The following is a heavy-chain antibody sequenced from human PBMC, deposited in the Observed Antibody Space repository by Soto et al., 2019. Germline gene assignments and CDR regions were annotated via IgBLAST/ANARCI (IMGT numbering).Heavy chain of an antibody. D-gene: IGHD5-18*01. Sequence: EVQLVESGGGLVQPGGSLRLSCAASGFTFRTYWLSWVRQVPGKGLEWVANINLYGSEKNYVDSVKGRFTISRDNARNSLYLQRSSLRAEDTALYYCARDGSTSWYSYDYHGMDVWGQGTTVTVSS. CDR2: INLYGSEK. CDR3: ARDGSTSWYSYDYHGMDV. J-gene: IGHJ6*02. V-gene: IGHV3-7*05. CDR1: GFTFRTYW.